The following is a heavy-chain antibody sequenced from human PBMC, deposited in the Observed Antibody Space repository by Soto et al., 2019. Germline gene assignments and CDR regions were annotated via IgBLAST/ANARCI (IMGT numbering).Heavy chain of an antibody. CDR3: ARVVDPSPAPGPYFDY. CDR2: IYYSGST. Sequence: PSETLSLTCTVSGGSISSYYWSWIRQPPGKGLEWIGYIYYSGSTNYNPSLKSRVTISVDTSKNQFSLKLSSVTAADTAVYYCARVVDPSPAPGPYFDYCGQGPLVIVSS. V-gene: IGHV4-59*01. CDR1: GGSISSYY. J-gene: IGHJ4*02. D-gene: IGHD6-13*01.